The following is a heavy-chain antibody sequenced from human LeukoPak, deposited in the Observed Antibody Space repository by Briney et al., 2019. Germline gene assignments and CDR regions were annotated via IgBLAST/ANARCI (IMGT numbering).Heavy chain of an antibody. CDR3: ARENYYDGSGSPSASAPVDH. Sequence: SVKVSCKASGGTFSSYAISWVRQAPGQGLEWMGGIIPIFGTANYAQKFQGRVTITADESTSTAYMELSSLRSEDTAVYYCARENYYDGSGSPSASAPVDHWGQRTLVTVSS. CDR2: IIPIFGTA. V-gene: IGHV1-69*13. J-gene: IGHJ4*02. D-gene: IGHD3-22*01. CDR1: GGTFSSYA.